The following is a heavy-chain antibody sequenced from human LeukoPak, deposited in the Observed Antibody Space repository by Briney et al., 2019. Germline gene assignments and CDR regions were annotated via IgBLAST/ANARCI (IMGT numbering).Heavy chain of an antibody. CDR1: RLTFSSYG. CDR3: AKDRYYDSSGYYNYFDY. V-gene: IGHV3-30*02. CDR2: IRYDGSNK. J-gene: IGHJ4*02. D-gene: IGHD3-22*01. Sequence: GGSLRLSCAASRLTFSSYGMHWVRQAPGKGLEWVAFIRYDGSNKYYADSVKGRFTISRDNSKNTLYLQMNSLRAEDTAVYYCAKDRYYDSSGYYNYFDYWGQGTLVTVSS.